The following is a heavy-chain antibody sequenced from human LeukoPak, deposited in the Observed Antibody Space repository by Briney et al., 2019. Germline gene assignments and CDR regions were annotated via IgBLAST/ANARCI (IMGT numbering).Heavy chain of an antibody. CDR3: ARHSYTNWFDP. V-gene: IGHV4-61*02. Sequence: PSETLSLTCTVSGGSISSSSYYWGWIRQPAGKGLEWIGRIYTSGSTNYNPSLKSRVTMSVDTSKNQFSLKLSSVTAADTAVYYCARHSYTNWFDPWGQGTLVTVSS. CDR2: IYTSGST. J-gene: IGHJ5*02. D-gene: IGHD1-14*01. CDR1: GGSISSSSYY.